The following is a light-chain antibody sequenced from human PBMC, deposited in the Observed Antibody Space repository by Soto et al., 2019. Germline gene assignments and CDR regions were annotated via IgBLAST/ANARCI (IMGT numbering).Light chain of an antibody. CDR3: QQRSNWLT. CDR2: DAS. V-gene: IGKV3-11*01. Sequence: EIVLTQSPATLSLSPGERATLSCRASQSVSSYLAWYQQKPGQAPRLLIYDASNRATGIPARFSGSGSGTDFTLTISSFETEDFAVYYCQQRSNWLTFGGGTKVEIK. CDR1: QSVSSY. J-gene: IGKJ4*01.